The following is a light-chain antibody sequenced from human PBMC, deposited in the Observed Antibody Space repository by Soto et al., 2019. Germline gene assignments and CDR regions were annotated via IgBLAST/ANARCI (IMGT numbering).Light chain of an antibody. CDR3: QQYGGSTRT. J-gene: IGKJ1*01. Sequence: EIVLTQSPATLSLSPGERGTLSCRASQSVSDDVAWYQQKPGQAPMLIIHGASSRATGVPDRITGSGSGTDFTLSISRLEPEDFAVYYCQQYGGSTRTFGQGTKVDIK. CDR2: GAS. V-gene: IGKV3-20*01. CDR1: QSVSDD.